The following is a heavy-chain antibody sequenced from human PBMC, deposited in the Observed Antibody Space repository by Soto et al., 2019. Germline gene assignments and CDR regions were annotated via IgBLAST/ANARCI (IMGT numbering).Heavy chain of an antibody. CDR2: VSYDGSDS. D-gene: IGHD3-3*01. V-gene: IGHV3-30*03. CDR1: GFLFSSYG. Sequence: QTGGSLRLSCTASGFLFSSYGLHWVRQAPGKGLEWVGIVSYDGSDSYYADSVKGRFTISRDNSNKTMSLQMNSLRTEDTALYYCATFGIYDFWSGYLHRDAFDVWGQGTMVTVSS. CDR3: ATFGIYDFWSGYLHRDAFDV. J-gene: IGHJ3*01.